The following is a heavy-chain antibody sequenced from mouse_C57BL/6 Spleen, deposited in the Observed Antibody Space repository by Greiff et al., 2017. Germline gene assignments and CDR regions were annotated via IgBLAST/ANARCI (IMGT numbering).Heavy chain of an antibody. Sequence: EVQLVESGGGLVKPGGSLKLSCAASGFTFSGYAMSWVRQTPVKRLEWVATISDGGGYTHYPDNVKGRFTISRDNAKNNLYLQMSHLKSEDTAMYYCARKDYYFDYWGQGTTLTVSS. J-gene: IGHJ2*01. CDR3: ARKDYYFDY. V-gene: IGHV5-4*01. CDR1: GFTFSGYA. CDR2: ISDGGGYT.